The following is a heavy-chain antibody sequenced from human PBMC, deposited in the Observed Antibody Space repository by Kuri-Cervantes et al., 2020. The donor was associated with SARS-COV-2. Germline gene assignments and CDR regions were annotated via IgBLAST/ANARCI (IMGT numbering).Heavy chain of an antibody. CDR3: ASQVVPAAIAVEYFQH. Sequence: SVKVSCKVSGYTLTELSMHWVRQAPGQGLEWMGGIIPIFGTANYAQKFQGRVTITTDESTSTAYMELSSLRSDDTAVYYCASQVVPAAIAVEYFQHWGQGTLVTVSS. V-gene: IGHV1-69*05. J-gene: IGHJ1*01. CDR2: IIPIFGTA. CDR1: GYTLTELS. D-gene: IGHD2-2*02.